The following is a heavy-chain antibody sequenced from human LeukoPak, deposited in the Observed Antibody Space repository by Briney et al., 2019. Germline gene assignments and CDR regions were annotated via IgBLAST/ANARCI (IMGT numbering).Heavy chain of an antibody. V-gene: IGHV3-20*04. D-gene: IGHD2-2*01. Sequence: GGSLRLSCAASGFRFDDYGMSWVRHVPGKGLEWVSGTNWDGASTGYADSVKGRFTISRDNVKNFLYLQMNSLGVEDTALYFCGRVYCSTTSCYDYYDYYMDVWGKGTTVTVSS. CDR1: GFRFDDYG. CDR3: GRVYCSTTSCYDYYDYYMDV. CDR2: TNWDGAST. J-gene: IGHJ6*03.